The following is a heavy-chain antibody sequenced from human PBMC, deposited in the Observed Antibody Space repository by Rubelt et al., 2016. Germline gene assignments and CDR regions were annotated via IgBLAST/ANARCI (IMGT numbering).Heavy chain of an antibody. CDR1: GYTFTSYG. V-gene: IGHV1-18*01. CDR2: ISAYNGNT. J-gene: IGHJ4*02. Sequence: QVQLVQSGAEVKKPGASVKVSCKASGYTFTSYGISWVRQAHGKGLEWMGWISAYNGNTNYAKKFQGRVTITRDMSLRTADIELSSLRSEDSAVYYWARSASIAGDWGQGTLVTVSS. D-gene: IGHD6-6*01. CDR3: ARSASIAGD.